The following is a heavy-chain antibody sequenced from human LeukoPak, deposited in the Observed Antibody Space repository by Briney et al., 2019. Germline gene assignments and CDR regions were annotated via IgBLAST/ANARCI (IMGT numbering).Heavy chain of an antibody. CDR1: GFTFSSYG. D-gene: IGHD2-15*01. Sequence: GGSLRLSCAASGFTFSSYGMHWVRQAPGKGLEWVAVIWYDGSNKYYADSVKGRFTISRDNSKNTLYLQMNSLRAEDTAVYYCARDCSGGSCYYFDYWGQGTLVTVSS. V-gene: IGHV3-33*01. CDR3: ARDCSGGSCYYFDY. J-gene: IGHJ4*02. CDR2: IWYDGSNK.